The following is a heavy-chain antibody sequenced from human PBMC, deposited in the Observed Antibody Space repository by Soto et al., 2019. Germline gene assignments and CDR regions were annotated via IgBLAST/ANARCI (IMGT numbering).Heavy chain of an antibody. V-gene: IGHV3-73*01. CDR3: TRVTGSFRHY. Sequence: GGSLRLSCAASGFTFSGSAMHWVRQASGKGPEWVGRIRSKANSYATAYAASVKGRFTISRDDSKNTAYLQMNSLNTEDTAVYYCTRVTGSFRHYWGQGTLVTVSS. CDR1: GFTFSGSA. J-gene: IGHJ4*02. CDR2: IRSKANSYAT. D-gene: IGHD1-26*01.